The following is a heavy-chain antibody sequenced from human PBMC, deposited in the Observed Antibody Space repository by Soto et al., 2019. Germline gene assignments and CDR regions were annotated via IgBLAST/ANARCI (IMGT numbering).Heavy chain of an antibody. J-gene: IGHJ6*02. CDR1: GFTFSSYA. Sequence: QVQLVESGGGVVQPGRSLRLSCAASGFTFSSYAMHWVRQAPGKGLEWVAVISYDGSNKYYADSVKGRFTISRDNSKNTLYLQMNSLRAEDTAVYYCAREFTSFGANYGMDVWGQGTTVTVSS. D-gene: IGHD3-3*01. CDR3: AREFTSFGANYGMDV. V-gene: IGHV3-30-3*01. CDR2: ISYDGSNK.